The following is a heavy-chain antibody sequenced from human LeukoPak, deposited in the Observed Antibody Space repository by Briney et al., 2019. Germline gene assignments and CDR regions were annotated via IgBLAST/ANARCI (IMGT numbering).Heavy chain of an antibody. V-gene: IGHV3-7*01. J-gene: IGHJ6*03. CDR2: IKQDGSEK. CDR1: GFTFSSYW. CDR3: ARVVFRYDILTGYRSYYMDV. Sequence: PGGSLRLSCAASGFTFSSYWMDWVRQAPGKGLEWVANIKQDGSEKYYVDSVKGRFTISRDNAKNSLYLQMNSLRAEDTAVYYCARVVFRYDILTGYRSYYMDVWGKGTTVTISS. D-gene: IGHD3-9*01.